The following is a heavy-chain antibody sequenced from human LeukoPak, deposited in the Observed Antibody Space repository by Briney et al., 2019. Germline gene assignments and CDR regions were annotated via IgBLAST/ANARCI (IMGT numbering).Heavy chain of an antibody. CDR3: AKGKRGGYDFWSGSKPYYYYGMDV. CDR2: ISGSGGST. CDR1: GFTFSSYA. J-gene: IGHJ6*02. Sequence: GGSLRLSCAASGFTFSSYAMSWVRQAPGEGLEWVSAISGSGGSTYYADSVKGRFTISRDNSKNTLYLQMNSLRAEDTAVYYCAKGKRGGYDFWSGSKPYYYYGMDVWGQGTTVTVSS. D-gene: IGHD3-3*01. V-gene: IGHV3-23*01.